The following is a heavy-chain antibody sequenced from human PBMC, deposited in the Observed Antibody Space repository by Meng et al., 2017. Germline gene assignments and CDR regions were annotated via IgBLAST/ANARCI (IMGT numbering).Heavy chain of an antibody. CDR3: ARGDWNDAWYFDL. D-gene: IGHD1-1*01. CDR1: GFTFSSYW. Sequence: VRLGEAGEGLVKPGGPLRLSCAASGFTFSSYWMHWVRQAPGKGLVWVSRINSDGSSTSYADSMKGQFTISRDNAKNTLYLQMNSLRAEDMAVYYCARGDWNDAWYFDLWGRGTLVTVSS. V-gene: IGHV3/OR16-13*01. CDR2: INSDGSST. J-gene: IGHJ2*01.